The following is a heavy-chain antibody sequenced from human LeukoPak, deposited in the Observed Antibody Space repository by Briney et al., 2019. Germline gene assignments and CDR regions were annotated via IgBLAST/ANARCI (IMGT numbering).Heavy chain of an antibody. V-gene: IGHV4-4*07. CDR3: ARGDRAVAGAWGWFDP. J-gene: IGHJ5*02. CDR2: IHASGST. D-gene: IGHD6-19*01. CDR1: GGSISSHY. Sequence: NPSETLSLTCTVSGGSISSHYWSWIRQPAGKGLEWIGRIHASGSTNYNPSLKSRVTMSVDTPKNQFSLKLSSVTAADTAIYFCARGDRAVAGAWGWFDPWGQGTLVTVSS.